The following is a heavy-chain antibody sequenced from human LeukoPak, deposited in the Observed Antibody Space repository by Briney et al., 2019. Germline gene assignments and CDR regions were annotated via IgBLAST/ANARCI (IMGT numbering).Heavy chain of an antibody. CDR3: AQKGGDYAY. CDR1: GFTFGDDY. V-gene: IGHV3-11*03. D-gene: IGHD4-17*01. Sequence: PGGSLRLSCAVSGFTFGDDYMSWIRQAPGQGLEWVSYISNSGGYTNYADSVAGRFTISRDNAENSLYLQMNSLRAEDTAVYYCAQKGGDYAYWGQGTLVTVSS. J-gene: IGHJ4*02. CDR2: ISNSGGYT.